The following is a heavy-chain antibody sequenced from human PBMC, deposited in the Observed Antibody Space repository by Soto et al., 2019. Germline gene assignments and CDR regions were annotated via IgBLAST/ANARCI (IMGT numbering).Heavy chain of an antibody. V-gene: IGHV4-4*07. CDR3: VRGRSYSVYDF. CDR2: IYPSGST. D-gene: IGHD5-12*01. J-gene: IGHJ4*02. Sequence: ETLSLTCTVSGGSISGHSWVWIRQPAGKGLEWIGHIYPSGSTSYNPSLRSRVTMSLDSSTNKIFLNLTSVTAADTAVFYCVRGRSYSVYDFWGPGTLVTVSS. CDR1: GGSISGHS.